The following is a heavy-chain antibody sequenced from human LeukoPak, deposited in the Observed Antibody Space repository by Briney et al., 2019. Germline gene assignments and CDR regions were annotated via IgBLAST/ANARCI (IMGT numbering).Heavy chain of an antibody. J-gene: IGHJ6*02. CDR3: ARTLQWLLDSVGMDV. D-gene: IGHD6-19*01. CDR1: GYTFTNYF. CDR2: INPITGTT. V-gene: IGHV1-46*01. Sequence: GASVKVSCKASGYTFTNYFMHWVRQAPGQGLEWMGVINPITGTTTYAQKFQGRVTMTRDTSTGTVYMELSSLRSEDTAVYYCARTLQWLLDSVGMDVWGQGTTVTVSS.